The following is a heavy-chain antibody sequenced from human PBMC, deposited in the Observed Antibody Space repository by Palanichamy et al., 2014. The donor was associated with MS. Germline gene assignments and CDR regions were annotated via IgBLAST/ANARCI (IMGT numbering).Heavy chain of an antibody. CDR3: ARGNYGGGFDY. D-gene: IGHD4-23*01. CDR2: INHSGST. CDR1: GGSFSGYY. Sequence: QVQLQQWGTGLLKPSETLSLTCAVYGGSFSGYYWSWIRQPPGKGLEWIGEINHSGSTNYNPSLKSRVTISVDTSKNQFSLKLSSVTAADTAVYYCARGNYGGGFDYWGQGTLVTVSS. V-gene: IGHV4-34*01. J-gene: IGHJ4*02.